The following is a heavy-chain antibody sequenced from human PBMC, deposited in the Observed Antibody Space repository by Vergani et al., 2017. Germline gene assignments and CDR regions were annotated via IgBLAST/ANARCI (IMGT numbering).Heavy chain of an antibody. D-gene: IGHD3-22*01. V-gene: IGHV3-30-3*01. CDR2: ISSDGSNK. J-gene: IGHJ5*02. Sequence: QVQLVESGGGVVQPGRSLRLSCAASGFTFSSYAMHWVRQAPGKGLEWVAVISSDGSNKYYADSVKGRFTISRDNSKNTLYLQMNSLRAEDTAVYYCARAKYYYDSSGYYPTWGQGTLVTVSS. CDR3: ARAKYYYDSSGYYPT. CDR1: GFTFSSYA.